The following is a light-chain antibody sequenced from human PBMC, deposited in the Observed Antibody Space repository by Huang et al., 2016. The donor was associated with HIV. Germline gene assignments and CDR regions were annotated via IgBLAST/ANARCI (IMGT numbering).Light chain of an antibody. V-gene: IGKV3-15*01. J-gene: IGKJ1*01. Sequence: EIVMTQSPATLSVSPGERATLSCRASQIVSSNLAWYQHKPGQAPRLLIYVASTRATGIPGRFSGSGSGTGFTLTISRLQSEDFAVYYCQQYNNWPRTFGQGTKVEIK. CDR2: VAS. CDR3: QQYNNWPRT. CDR1: QIVSSN.